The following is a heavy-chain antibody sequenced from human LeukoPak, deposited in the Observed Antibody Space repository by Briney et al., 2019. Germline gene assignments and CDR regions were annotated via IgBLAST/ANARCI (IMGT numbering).Heavy chain of an antibody. Sequence: SETLSLTCTVSAAPITSYYWSWIRQPPGKGLEWIGYIHYSGSTNYNPSLKSRVAISVDTSKNQVSLRLSSVTAADTAVYYCARGGSIAGATPHDAFDIWGQGTVVTVS. CDR2: IHYSGST. V-gene: IGHV4-59*01. J-gene: IGHJ3*02. CDR1: AAPITSYY. CDR3: ARGGSIAGATPHDAFDI. D-gene: IGHD1-26*01.